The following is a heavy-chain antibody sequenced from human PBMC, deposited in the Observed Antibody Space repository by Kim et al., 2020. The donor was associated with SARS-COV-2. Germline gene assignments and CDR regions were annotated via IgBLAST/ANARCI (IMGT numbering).Heavy chain of an antibody. V-gene: IGHV4-39*07. CDR1: GGSISSSSYY. Sequence: SETLSLTCTVSGGSISSSSYYWGWIRQPPGKGLEWNGSIYYSGSTYYNPSLKSRVTISVDTSKNQFSLNLSSVTAADTAVYYCARGGGYDEGDWFDPWG. J-gene: IGHJ5*02. CDR2: IYYSGST. D-gene: IGHD5-12*01. CDR3: ARGGGYDEGDWFDP.